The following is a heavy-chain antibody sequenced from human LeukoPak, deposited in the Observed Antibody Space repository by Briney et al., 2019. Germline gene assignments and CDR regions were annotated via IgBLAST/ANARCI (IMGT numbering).Heavy chain of an antibody. D-gene: IGHD1-1*01. J-gene: IGHJ4*02. CDR2: ISYDGSNK. V-gene: IGHV3-30*04. CDR3: AREDWNDYYFDY. Sequence: GGSLRLSCAASGFTFSSYAMHRVRQAPGKGLEWVAVISYDGSNKYYADSVKGRFTISRDNSKNTLYLQMNSLRAEDTAVYYCAREDWNDYYFDYWGQGTLVTVSS. CDR1: GFTFSSYA.